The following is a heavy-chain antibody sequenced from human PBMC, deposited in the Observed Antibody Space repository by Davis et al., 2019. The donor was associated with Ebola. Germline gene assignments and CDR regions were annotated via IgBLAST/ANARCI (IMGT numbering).Heavy chain of an antibody. CDR2: IIPIFGTA. V-gene: IGHV1-69*06. J-gene: IGHJ5*02. Sequence: AASVKVSCKASGGNLTTFAISWVRQAPGQGLEWMGGIIPIFGTANYAQKFQGRVTITADKSTSTAYMELSSLRSEDTAVYYCARDPYRVVAAKGFDPWGQGTLVTVSS. CDR3: ARDPYRVVAAKGFDP. D-gene: IGHD2-15*01. CDR1: GGNLTTFA.